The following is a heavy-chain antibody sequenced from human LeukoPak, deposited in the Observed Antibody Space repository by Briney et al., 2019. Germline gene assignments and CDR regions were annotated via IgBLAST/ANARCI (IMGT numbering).Heavy chain of an antibody. D-gene: IGHD6-13*01. Sequence: SETLSLTCTVSGGSISSYYWSWIRQPPGRGLEWIGYIYYSGSTNYNPSLKSRVTISVDTSKNQFSLKLSSVTAADTAVYYCARAAAGTLGYFDYWGQGTLVTVSS. V-gene: IGHV4-59*01. J-gene: IGHJ4*02. CDR3: ARAAAGTLGYFDY. CDR2: IYYSGST. CDR1: GGSISSYY.